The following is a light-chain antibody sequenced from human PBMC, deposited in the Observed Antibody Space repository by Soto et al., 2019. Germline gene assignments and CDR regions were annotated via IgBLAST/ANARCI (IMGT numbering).Light chain of an antibody. Sequence: EIVLIQSPATRSWSPGERATLSCRASESVGSYLAWYQHKPGQAPRLLISDASNRATGIPARFSGSGSETDFTLTISSLEPEDSAVYYCQQRSNWPSLTFGGGTKAEIK. J-gene: IGKJ4*01. CDR2: DAS. V-gene: IGKV3-11*01. CDR3: QQRSNWPSLT. CDR1: ESVGSY.